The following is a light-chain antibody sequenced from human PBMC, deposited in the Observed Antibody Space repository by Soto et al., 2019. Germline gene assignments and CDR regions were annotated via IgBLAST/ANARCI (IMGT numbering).Light chain of an antibody. CDR3: CSYAGSYTYV. CDR2: DVS. V-gene: IGLV2-11*01. J-gene: IGLJ1*01. Sequence: QSVLTQPRSVSGSPGQSVTISCTGTSSDVGGYNYVSWYQQHPGKAPKLMIYDVSKRPSGVADRVCGSKAGNTACLTISGLQDEDEADYYCCSYAGSYTYVYGTRTKVTVL. CDR1: SSDVGGYNY.